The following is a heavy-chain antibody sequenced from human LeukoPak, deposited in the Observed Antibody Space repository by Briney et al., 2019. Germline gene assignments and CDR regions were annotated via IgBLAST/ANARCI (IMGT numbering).Heavy chain of an antibody. D-gene: IGHD4-17*01. CDR3: AKDSNQYGDYFDY. J-gene: IGHJ4*02. V-gene: IGHV3-43*02. Sequence: PGGSLRLSCAASEFSFDGYALHWVRQAPGKGLEWVSLISGDDGSTYYADSVKGRYTISRDNSKNSLYLQMNSLRTEDTALYYCAKDSNQYGDYFDYWGQGTLVTVSS. CDR1: EFSFDGYA. CDR2: ISGDDGST.